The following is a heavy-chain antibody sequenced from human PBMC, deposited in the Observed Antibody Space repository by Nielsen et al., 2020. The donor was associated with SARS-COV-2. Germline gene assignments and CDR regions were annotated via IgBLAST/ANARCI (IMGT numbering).Heavy chain of an antibody. V-gene: IGHV3-23*01. Sequence: GESLKISCAASGFTFSSYAMSWVRQAPGKGLEWVSAISGSGGSTYYADSVKGRFTISRDNSKNTLYLQMNSLSAEDTAVYYCANLLEGWQLVEGDYWGQGTLVTVSS. CDR3: ANLLEGWQLVEGDY. CDR1: GFTFSSYA. J-gene: IGHJ4*02. D-gene: IGHD6-13*01. CDR2: ISGSGGST.